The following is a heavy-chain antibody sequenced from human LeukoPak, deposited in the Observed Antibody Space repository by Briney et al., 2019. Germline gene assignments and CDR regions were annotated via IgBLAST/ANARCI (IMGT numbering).Heavy chain of an antibody. CDR1: GFTFPRHA. J-gene: IGHJ4*02. CDR2: SPGSGGST. Sequence: PGGSLRLSCAAAGFTFPRHAMSWVRQAPGKGLEWVASSPGSGGSTHYADSVKGRFTISRDNSQNTVYLHMNSLRADDTAVYYCAQEHFDTSGYYSRFDNWGQGILVTVSS. V-gene: IGHV3-23*01. D-gene: IGHD3-22*01. CDR3: AQEHFDTSGYYSRFDN.